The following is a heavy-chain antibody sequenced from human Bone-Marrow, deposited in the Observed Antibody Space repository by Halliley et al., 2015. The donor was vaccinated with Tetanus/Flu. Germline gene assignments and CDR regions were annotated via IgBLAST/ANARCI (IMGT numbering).Heavy chain of an antibody. CDR2: IWYDGNNK. V-gene: IGHV3-33*01. Sequence: SLRLSCAASGFTFSTYGMHWVRQAPGKGLEWVAVIWYDGNNKYYGDSVKGRFTISRDNSKNTLYLQMNSLRAEDTAVYYCARVLAYCSGMNCTSYDYAMDVWGQGTTVTVSS. D-gene: IGHD2-15*01. J-gene: IGHJ6*02. CDR3: ARVLAYCSGMNCTSYDYAMDV. CDR1: GFTFSTYG.